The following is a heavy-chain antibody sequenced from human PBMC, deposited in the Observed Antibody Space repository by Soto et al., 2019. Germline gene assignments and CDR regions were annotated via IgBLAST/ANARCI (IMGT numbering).Heavy chain of an antibody. CDR1: RGSITSYY. CDR2: IYSSGST. Sequence: SETLSLTCTVSRGSITSYYWSWIRQPPGKGLEWIGYIYSSGSTNYNPSLKSRVTISVDTSKNQFYLKLSSVTAADTAVYYCARDTPLITSSWSYYYMDVWGKGTTVTVSS. V-gene: IGHV4-59*01. CDR3: ARDTPLITSSWSYYYMDV. D-gene: IGHD3-10*01. J-gene: IGHJ6*03.